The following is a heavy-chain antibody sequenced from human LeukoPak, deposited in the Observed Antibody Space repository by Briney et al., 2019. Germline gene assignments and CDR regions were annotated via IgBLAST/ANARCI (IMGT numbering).Heavy chain of an antibody. CDR1: GYTFNGYY. J-gene: IGHJ4*02. Sequence: ASVKVSCKASGYTFNGYYMHWVRQAPGQGLEWMGWISAYNGNTNYAQKLQGRVTMTTDTSTSTAYMELRSLRSDDTAVYYCAREGDRYYDFWSGMDYWGQGTLVTVSS. V-gene: IGHV1-18*04. CDR3: AREGDRYYDFWSGMDY. D-gene: IGHD3-3*01. CDR2: ISAYNGNT.